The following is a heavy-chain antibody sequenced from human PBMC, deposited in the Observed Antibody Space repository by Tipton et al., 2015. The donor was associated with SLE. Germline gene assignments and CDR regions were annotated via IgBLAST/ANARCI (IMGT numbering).Heavy chain of an antibody. V-gene: IGHV4-38-2*01. Sequence: TLSLTCAVSGYSISSGYYWGWIRQPPGRGLEWIGSIYYSGSTYYNPSLKSRVTISLDTSKNQFSLKLSSVTAADTAVYYCASDSHSGSYSVDYWGQGRLVTVSS. CDR3: ASDSHSGSYSVDY. CDR2: IYYSGST. CDR1: GYSISSGYY. D-gene: IGHD1-26*01. J-gene: IGHJ4*02.